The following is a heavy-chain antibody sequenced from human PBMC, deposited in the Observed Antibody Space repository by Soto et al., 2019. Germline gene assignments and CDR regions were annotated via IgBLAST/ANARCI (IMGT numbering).Heavy chain of an antibody. CDR1: GFTFSSYA. V-gene: IGHV3-30-3*01. CDR2: ISYDGSNK. Sequence: VQLVESGGGVVQPGRSLRLSCAASGFTFSSYAMHWVRQAPGKGLEWVAVISYDGSNKYYADSVKGRFTISRDNSKNTLYLQMNSLRAEDTAVYYCARDLGGAPTHWGQGTLVTVSS. J-gene: IGHJ4*02. CDR3: ARDLGGAPTH. D-gene: IGHD1-26*01.